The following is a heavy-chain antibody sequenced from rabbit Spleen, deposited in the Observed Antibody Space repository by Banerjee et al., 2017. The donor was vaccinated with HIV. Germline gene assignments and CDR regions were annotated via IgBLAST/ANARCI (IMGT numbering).Heavy chain of an antibody. CDR1: GIDFTSNS. D-gene: IGHD8-1*01. J-gene: IGHJ6*01. CDR3: ASVGSSNDALFSL. Sequence: QEHLVESGGGLVKPGTSLTLTCTASGIDFTSNSMCWVRQAPGKGLEWIACIYTDSGSTFYASWAKGRLTISKTSSTTVTLQMTSLTAADTATYFCASVGSSNDALFSLWGPGTLVTVS. CDR2: IYTDSGST. V-gene: IGHV1S45*01.